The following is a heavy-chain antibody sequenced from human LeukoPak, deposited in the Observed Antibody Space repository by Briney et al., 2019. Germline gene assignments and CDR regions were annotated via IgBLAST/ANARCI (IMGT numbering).Heavy chain of an antibody. V-gene: IGHV4-59*01. Sequence: SETLSLTCTVSGGSISSYYWSWIRQPPGKGLEWIGYIYYSGSTNYNPSLKSRVTISVDTSKNQFSLKLSSVTAADTAVYYCARGKAGKNYYDSSGPTPYFQHWGQGTLVTVSS. CDR3: ARGKAGKNYYDSSGPTPYFQH. J-gene: IGHJ1*01. CDR1: GGSISSYY. CDR2: IYYSGST. D-gene: IGHD3-22*01.